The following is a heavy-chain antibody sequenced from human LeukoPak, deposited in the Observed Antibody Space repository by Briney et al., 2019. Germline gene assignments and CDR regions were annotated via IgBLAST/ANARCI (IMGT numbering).Heavy chain of an antibody. Sequence: SETLSLTCTVSGGSISSYCWSWIRQPAGKGLEWIGRITIGGNNDYNPSLKSRVTMSADTSKNQLSLNLSSVTAADTAVYYCARSGGSGFQLDSWGQGTLVTVSS. V-gene: IGHV4-4*07. CDR1: GGSISSYC. CDR2: ITIGGNN. CDR3: ARSGGSGFQLDS. D-gene: IGHD1-26*01. J-gene: IGHJ4*02.